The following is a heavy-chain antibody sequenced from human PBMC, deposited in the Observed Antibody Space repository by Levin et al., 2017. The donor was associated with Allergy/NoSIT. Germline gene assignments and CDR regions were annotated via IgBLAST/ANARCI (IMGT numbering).Heavy chain of an antibody. D-gene: IGHD3-10*01. CDR1: GFPFSTYS. V-gene: IGHV3-21*01. Sequence: LSLTCAASGFPFSTYSMNWVRQAPGKGLEWVSSISDSSTYIYYADSVKGRFTISRDNAKNSLYLQMDSLRAEDTAVYYCARDSEPASSYGSGTYAFSDYWGQGILVTVSS. J-gene: IGHJ4*02. CDR3: ARDSEPASSYGSGTYAFSDY. CDR2: ISDSSTYI.